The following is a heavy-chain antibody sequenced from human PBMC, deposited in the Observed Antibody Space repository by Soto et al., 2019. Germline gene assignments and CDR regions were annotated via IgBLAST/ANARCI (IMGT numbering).Heavy chain of an antibody. J-gene: IGHJ5*02. CDR1: GDSVSSNSAA. CDR2: TYYRSKWYN. V-gene: IGHV6-1*01. CDR3: ARGSDPDRSAVASKLVWIDP. Sequence: SQTLSLTGAISGDSVSSNSAAWNWIRQSPSRGLEWLGRTYYRSKWYNDYAVSVKSRITINPDTSKNQFSLQLNSVTPEDTAVYYCARGSDPDRSAVASKLVWIDPWGQGTLVTVSS. D-gene: IGHD6-19*01.